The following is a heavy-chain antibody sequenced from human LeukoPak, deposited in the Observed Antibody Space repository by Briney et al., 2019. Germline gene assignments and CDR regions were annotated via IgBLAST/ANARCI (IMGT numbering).Heavy chain of an antibody. CDR1: GFIFSSYG. Sequence: GGSLRLSCVTSGFIFSSYGMHWVRQAPDKGLEWVAVILDDGSNKYYADSVKGRFIISRDNSKNTLYLQMNSLRPGDTAVYYCAKGGDSSGYYGGPDYWGQGTLVTVSS. D-gene: IGHD3-22*01. V-gene: IGHV3-30*18. CDR2: ILDDGSNK. J-gene: IGHJ4*02. CDR3: AKGGDSSGYYGGPDY.